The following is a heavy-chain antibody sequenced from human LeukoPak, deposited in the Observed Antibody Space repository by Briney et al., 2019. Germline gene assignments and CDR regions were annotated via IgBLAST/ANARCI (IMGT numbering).Heavy chain of an antibody. Sequence: GGSLRLSCAASGFTFDDYAMHWVRQAPGKGLEWVSGISWNSGSIGYADSVKGRFTISRDNAKNSLYLQMNSLRAEDTALYYCASLCSGGSCYSGDYWGQGTLVTVSS. J-gene: IGHJ4*02. CDR2: ISWNSGSI. V-gene: IGHV3-9*01. CDR3: ASLCSGGSCYSGDY. D-gene: IGHD2-15*01. CDR1: GFTFDDYA.